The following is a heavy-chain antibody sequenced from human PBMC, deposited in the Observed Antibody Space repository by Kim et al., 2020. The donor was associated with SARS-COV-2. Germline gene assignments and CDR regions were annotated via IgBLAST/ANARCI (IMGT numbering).Heavy chain of an antibody. CDR3: ARDPVFYYDSSGSNSGGY. Sequence: GGSLRLSCAASGFTVSSNYMSWVRQAPGKGLEWVSVIYSGGSTYYADSVKGRFTISRDNSKNTLYLQMNSLRAEDTAVYYCARDPVFYYDSSGSNSGGYWGQGTLVTVSS. CDR2: IYSGGST. J-gene: IGHJ4*02. CDR1: GFTVSSNY. V-gene: IGHV3-53*01. D-gene: IGHD3-22*01.